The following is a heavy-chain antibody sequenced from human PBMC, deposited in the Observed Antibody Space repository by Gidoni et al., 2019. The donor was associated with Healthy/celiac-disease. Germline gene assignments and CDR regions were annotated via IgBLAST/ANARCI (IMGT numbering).Heavy chain of an antibody. J-gene: IGHJ4*02. CDR3: AKAVWGSYPSTLLDY. CDR1: GFTFSSYA. D-gene: IGHD3-16*02. CDR2: ISGSVGST. V-gene: IGHV3-23*01. Sequence: EVQLLESGGGLVQPGGSLSPSCAASGFTFSSYAMSWVRRAPGKGLEWVSAISGSVGSTYYADSVKGRFTISRDNSKNTLYLQMNSLRAEDTAVYYCAKAVWGSYPSTLLDYWGQGTLVTVSS.